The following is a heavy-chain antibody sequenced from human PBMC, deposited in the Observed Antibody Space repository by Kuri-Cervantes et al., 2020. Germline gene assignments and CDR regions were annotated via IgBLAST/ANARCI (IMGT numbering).Heavy chain of an antibody. V-gene: IGHV1-46*01. Sequence: ASVKVSCKASGYTFTSYYMHWVRQAPGQGLEWMGIINPSGGSTSYTLKFQGRVTITTDESTSTAYMELSSLRSEDTAVYYCASHGDYVLRLDWYFDLWGRGTLVTVSS. J-gene: IGHJ2*01. CDR3: ASHGDYVLRLDWYFDL. CDR2: INPSGGST. D-gene: IGHD4-17*01. CDR1: GYTFTSYY.